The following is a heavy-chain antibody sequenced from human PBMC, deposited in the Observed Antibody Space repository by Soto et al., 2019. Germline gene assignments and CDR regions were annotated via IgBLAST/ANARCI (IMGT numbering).Heavy chain of an antibody. J-gene: IGHJ4*02. D-gene: IGHD1-26*01. CDR3: AKDRFGIVGPVDY. V-gene: IGHV1-18*01. Sequence: GASVKLSCETCGYGLDSHCLSWARQAPGQGLEWMGWISGYTGNTDYAQKFQGRLIVTSDNSKNTVSLHMNSLRVDDTAVYFCAKDRFGIVGPVDYWGPGTLVTVSS. CDR1: GYGLDSHC. CDR2: ISGYTGNT.